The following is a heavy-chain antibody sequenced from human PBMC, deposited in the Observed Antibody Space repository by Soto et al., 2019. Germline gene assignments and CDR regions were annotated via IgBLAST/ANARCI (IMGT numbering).Heavy chain of an antibody. D-gene: IGHD6-13*01. V-gene: IGHV2-5*02. Sequence: QITLKESGPTLVKPTQTLTLTCTFSGFSLSTSGVGVGWIRQPPGKALEWLALIYWDDDKRYSPSLKSRLTITNDTSKHQVVLTMTHMEPVDTATYYCAPPYSSSPRFDYWGQGTLVTVAS. CDR3: APPYSSSPRFDY. CDR1: GFSLSTSGVG. CDR2: IYWDDDK. J-gene: IGHJ4*02.